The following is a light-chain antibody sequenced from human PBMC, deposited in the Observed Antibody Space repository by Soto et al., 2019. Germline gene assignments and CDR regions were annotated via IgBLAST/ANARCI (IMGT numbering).Light chain of an antibody. J-gene: IGLJ2*01. CDR1: SGHSSYA. V-gene: IGLV4-69*01. CDR3: QTWGTGIPVV. CDR2: LNSDGSH. Sequence: QSVLTQSPSASASLGASVKLTCTLSSGHSSYAIAWHQQQPEKGPRYLMKLNSDGSHSKGDGIPDRFSGSSSGAERYLTISSRQSEDEADYYCQTWGTGIPVVFGVWTKLTVL.